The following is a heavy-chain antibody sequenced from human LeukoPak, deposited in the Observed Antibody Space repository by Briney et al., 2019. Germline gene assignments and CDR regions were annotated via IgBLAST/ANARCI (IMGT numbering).Heavy chain of an antibody. CDR2: ISWNSGSI. J-gene: IGHJ4*02. Sequence: GRSLRLSCAASGFTFDDYAMHWVRQAPGKGLEWVSGISWNSGSIGYADSVKGRFTISRDNAKNSLYLQMNSLRAEDTAVYYCASSSSSGRGDYWGQGTLVTVSS. CDR1: GFTFDDYA. V-gene: IGHV3-9*01. CDR3: ASSSSSGRGDY. D-gene: IGHD6-19*01.